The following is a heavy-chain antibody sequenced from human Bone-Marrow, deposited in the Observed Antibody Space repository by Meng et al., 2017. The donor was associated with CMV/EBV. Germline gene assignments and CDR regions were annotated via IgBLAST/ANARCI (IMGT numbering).Heavy chain of an antibody. D-gene: IGHD1-7*01. CDR3: ARDRYNWNYGDY. CDR2: INPNSGGT. Sequence: CQASGYTLTGYYMHCVRQAPGQGLEWMGWINPNSGGTNYAQKFQGRVTMTRDTSISTAYMELSRLRSDDTAVYYCARDRYNWNYGDYWGQGTLVTVSS. CDR1: GYTLTGYY. J-gene: IGHJ4*02. V-gene: IGHV1-2*02.